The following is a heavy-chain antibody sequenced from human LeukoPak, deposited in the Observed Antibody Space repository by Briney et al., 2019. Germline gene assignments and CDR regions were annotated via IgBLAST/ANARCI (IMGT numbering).Heavy chain of an antibody. D-gene: IGHD5-18*01. CDR3: ARSHTARSRYYGMDV. Sequence: GESLKISCKGSGYSLTVYWIGWVRQMPGKGLEWMGIIYPGDSDTKYSPSFQGQVTISADKSISTAYLQWSSLKASDTAMYYCARSHTARSRYYGMDVWGQGTTVTVSS. V-gene: IGHV5-51*01. CDR1: GYSLTVYW. CDR2: IYPGDSDT. J-gene: IGHJ6*02.